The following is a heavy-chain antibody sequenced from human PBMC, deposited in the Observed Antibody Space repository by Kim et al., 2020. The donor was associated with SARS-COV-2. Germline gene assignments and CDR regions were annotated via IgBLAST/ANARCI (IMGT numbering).Heavy chain of an antibody. D-gene: IGHD5-18*01. V-gene: IGHV1-18*01. J-gene: IGHJ4*02. Sequence: ASVKVSCKASGYTFTSYGISWVRQAPGQGLEWMGWISAYNGNTNYAQKLQGRVTMTTDTSTSTAYMELRSLRSDDTAVYYCARDRGGVDTAMATFDYWGLRTLVTVSS. CDR2: ISAYNGNT. CDR1: GYTFTSYG. CDR3: ARDRGGVDTAMATFDY.